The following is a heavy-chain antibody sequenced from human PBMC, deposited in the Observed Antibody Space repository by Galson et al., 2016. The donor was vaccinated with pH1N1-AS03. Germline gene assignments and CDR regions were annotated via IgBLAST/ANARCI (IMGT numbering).Heavy chain of an antibody. V-gene: IGHV1-2*04. CDR3: ARDPRGPCTSSTCPTAYYFGMDV. J-gene: IGHJ6*02. Sequence: SVKVSCKASGYTFTGFSINWVRQAPGRGLELMGWINPKSGVTNYAQKFQAWVTMTRDTSSSTAYMELSGLKSDDTAVYYCARDPRGPCTSSTCPTAYYFGMDVWGQGTTVIVSS. CDR2: INPKSGVT. D-gene: IGHD2-2*01. CDR1: GYTFTGFS.